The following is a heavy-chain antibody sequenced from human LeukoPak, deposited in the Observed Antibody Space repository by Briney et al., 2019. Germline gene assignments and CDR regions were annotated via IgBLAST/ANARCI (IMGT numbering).Heavy chain of an antibody. V-gene: IGHV5-51*01. CDR2: IYPGDSDT. CDR1: GYSFTSYW. Sequence: GESLKISCKGSGYSFTSYWIGWVRQMPGKGLEWMGIIYPGDSDTRYSPSFQGQVTISADKSISTAYLQWSSLKASDTAMYYCARSAYCSGGSCYPYYFDYWGQGTLVTVSS. CDR3: ARSAYCSGGSCYPYYFDY. J-gene: IGHJ4*02. D-gene: IGHD2-15*01.